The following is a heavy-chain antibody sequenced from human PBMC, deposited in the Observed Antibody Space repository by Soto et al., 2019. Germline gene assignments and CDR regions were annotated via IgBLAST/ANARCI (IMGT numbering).Heavy chain of an antibody. J-gene: IGHJ6*02. CDR3: ARNKERLPSGGNYYYIMDV. CDR1: GGTFSTAT. D-gene: IGHD6-25*01. Sequence: QVQVEQSGAEVKKPGSSVKVSCKASGGTFSTATISWVRQAPGQGLEWMGGIMPIFRTADYAQKFQGRVTVTGGESTSTAYLELRSLTSEDTAVYYCARNKERLPSGGNYYYIMDVWGQGTTVSVSS. V-gene: IGHV1-69*12. CDR2: IMPIFRTA.